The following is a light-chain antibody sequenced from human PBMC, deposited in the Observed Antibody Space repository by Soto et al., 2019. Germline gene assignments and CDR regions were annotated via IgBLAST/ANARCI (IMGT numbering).Light chain of an antibody. J-gene: IGKJ1*01. V-gene: IGKV1-39*01. CDR1: QSISSY. CDR2: AAS. CDR3: QQGYSTLWT. Sequence: DIQMTQSPSSLSASVGDRVTITCRASQSISSYLNWYQQKPGKAPKLLIYAASSLQSGVPSRFSGSGSGTDSTLTISSRQPEEFATYDCQQGYSTLWTFGQGTKGETK.